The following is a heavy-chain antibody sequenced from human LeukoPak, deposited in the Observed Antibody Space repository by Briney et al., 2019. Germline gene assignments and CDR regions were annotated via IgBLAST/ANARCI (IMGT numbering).Heavy chain of an antibody. CDR1: GYTFTGYY. D-gene: IGHD3-10*01. Sequence: GASVKVSCKASGYTFTGYYMHWVRRAPGQGLEWMGWINPNSGGTNYAQKFQGRVTMTRDTSISTAYMELSRLRSDDTAVYYCARALYHYYGSGSYVDYWGQGTLVTVSS. CDR2: INPNSGGT. V-gene: IGHV1-2*02. J-gene: IGHJ4*02. CDR3: ARALYHYYGSGSYVDY.